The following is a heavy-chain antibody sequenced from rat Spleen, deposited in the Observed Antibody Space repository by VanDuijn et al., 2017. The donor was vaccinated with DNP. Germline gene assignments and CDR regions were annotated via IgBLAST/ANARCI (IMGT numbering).Heavy chain of an antibody. V-gene: IGHV5-25*01. CDR2: VSTSGNRT. J-gene: IGHJ2*01. D-gene: IGHD1-9*01. CDR1: GFTFGYYY. Sequence: EVQLMESGGGLVQPGRSLKLSCAASGFTFGYYYMAWVRQAPKTGLEWVATVSTSGNRTYYPDSVKGRFTISRDNAKSSLYLQMDSLMSEDTATYYCARHSRTTGITEYFDYWGQGVMVTVSS. CDR3: ARHSRTTGITEYFDY.